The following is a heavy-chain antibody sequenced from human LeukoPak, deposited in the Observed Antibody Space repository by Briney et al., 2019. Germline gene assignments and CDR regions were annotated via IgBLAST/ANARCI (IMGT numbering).Heavy chain of an antibody. CDR2: ISGSGGST. D-gene: IGHD2-2*01. V-gene: IGHV3-23*01. Sequence: GGSLRLSCAASGFTFSSYATSWVRQAPGKGLEWVSAISGSGGSTYYADSVKGRFTISRDNSKNTLYLQMNSLRAEDTAVYYCAKEIVVVPAAIGHDAFDIWGQGTMVTVSS. J-gene: IGHJ3*02. CDR3: AKEIVVVPAAIGHDAFDI. CDR1: GFTFSSYA.